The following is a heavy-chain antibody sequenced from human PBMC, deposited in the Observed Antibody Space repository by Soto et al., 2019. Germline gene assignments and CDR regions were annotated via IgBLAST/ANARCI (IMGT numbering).Heavy chain of an antibody. Sequence: GESLKISCKGSGYRFTSYWIGWVRQMPGKGLEWMAIIYPGDSDTRYSPSFQGQVTISADKSISTAYLQWSSLKASDTAMYYCARLLYGDGYPDSVLDYWGQGTLVTGSS. J-gene: IGHJ4*02. D-gene: IGHD5-12*01. CDR3: ARLLYGDGYPDSVLDY. V-gene: IGHV5-51*01. CDR1: GYRFTSYW. CDR2: IYPGDSDT.